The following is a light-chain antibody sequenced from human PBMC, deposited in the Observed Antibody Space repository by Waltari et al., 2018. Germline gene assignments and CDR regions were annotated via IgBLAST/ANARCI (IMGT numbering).Light chain of an antibody. V-gene: IGKV2-30*02. Sequence: DVVMTQSPLSLPVTLGQPASISCRSSQSLLHSDGNTYLNWFQQRPGQSPRRLIYKVSNRDSGVPDRFSGSGSGTDFTLKISRVEAEDVGVYYCMQGTRPTWTFGQGTKVEIK. CDR1: QSLLHSDGNTY. J-gene: IGKJ1*01. CDR3: MQGTRPTWT. CDR2: KVS.